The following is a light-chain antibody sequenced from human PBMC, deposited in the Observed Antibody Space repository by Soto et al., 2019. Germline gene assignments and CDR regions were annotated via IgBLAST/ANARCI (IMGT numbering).Light chain of an antibody. Sequence: RIIQTPTSLSSSLGDKVTLTFRASQGISSWLAWYQQKPGKAPKLLIYAASSLQSGVPSRFSGSGSGTDFTLTISSLQPEDFATYYCQQANSFPRTCGGGTKVDIK. CDR2: AAS. J-gene: IGKJ4*01. CDR3: QQANSFPRT. V-gene: IGKV1-12*01. CDR1: QGISSW.